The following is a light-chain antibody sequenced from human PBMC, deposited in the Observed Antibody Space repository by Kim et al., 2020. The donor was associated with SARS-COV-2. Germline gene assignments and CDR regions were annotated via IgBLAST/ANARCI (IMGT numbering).Light chain of an antibody. Sequence: GQRVTISCSGSGSNIGSNSVFWYQQLPGAAPRLLIYRNDQRPSGVPDRFSGSKSGISASLAISGLRSEDEADYYCSAWDDTLRSVVFGGGTKLTVL. CDR3: SAWDDTLRSVV. V-gene: IGLV1-47*01. J-gene: IGLJ2*01. CDR1: GSNIGSNS. CDR2: RND.